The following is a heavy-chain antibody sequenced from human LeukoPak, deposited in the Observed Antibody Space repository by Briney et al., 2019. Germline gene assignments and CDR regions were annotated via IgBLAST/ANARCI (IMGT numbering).Heavy chain of an antibody. D-gene: IGHD2-8*01. Sequence: GGSLRLSCVASGFTFKSYAMSWVRQAPGKGLEWVSAVSGSGGTTYYADSVQGRFTISRDNSKNTLYLQMNSLRAEDTAVYYCAKDFWAGGTNGVYVTWGQGTLVTVSS. CDR1: GFTFKSYA. CDR3: AKDFWAGGTNGVYVT. CDR2: VSGSGGTT. J-gene: IGHJ4*02. V-gene: IGHV3-23*01.